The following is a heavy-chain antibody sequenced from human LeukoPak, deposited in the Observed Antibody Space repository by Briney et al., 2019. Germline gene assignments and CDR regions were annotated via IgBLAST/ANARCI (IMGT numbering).Heavy chain of an antibody. V-gene: IGHV3-30*01. Sequence: GSSLRLSCAASGFTFSSHAIHWVRQAPGKGLEWVSIISYDGSNKYYADSVKGRFTISRDNSKNTLYLQINSLSSEDTAVYYCARGGSGSYYYYFYYMDVWGKGTTVTVSS. J-gene: IGHJ6*03. CDR1: GFTFSSHA. CDR2: ISYDGSNK. D-gene: IGHD3-10*01. CDR3: ARGGSGSYYYYFYYMDV.